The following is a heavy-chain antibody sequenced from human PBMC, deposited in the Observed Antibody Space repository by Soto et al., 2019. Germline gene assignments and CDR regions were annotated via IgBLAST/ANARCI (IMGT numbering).Heavy chain of an antibody. D-gene: IGHD6-6*01. CDR2: ISAYNGNT. J-gene: IGHJ6*02. CDR3: ARAGARTSSSYYYYYGMDV. V-gene: IGHV1-18*01. CDR1: GYSFATHS. Sequence: QVPLVQSGAEVKKPGASVKVSCKASGYSFATHSFSWVRQAPGQGLEWMGWISAYNGNTNYAQKFQGRLTMTTDTSTTTAYMELRGLTSDDTAVYYCARAGARTSSSYYYYYGMDVWGQGTTVTVSS.